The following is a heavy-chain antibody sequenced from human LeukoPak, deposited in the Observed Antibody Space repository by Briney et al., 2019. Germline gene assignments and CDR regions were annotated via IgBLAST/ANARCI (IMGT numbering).Heavy chain of an antibody. CDR1: GYTFTGYY. CDR3: ARDESDYYYMDV. V-gene: IGHV1-2*06. CDR2: INPNSGGT. Sequence: ASVKVSCKASGYTFTGYYMHWGRQAPGQGLEWMGLINPNSGGTNYAQKFQGRVTMTRYTSISTAYMELIRLRSNDTAVYYCARDESDYYYMDVWGKGTTVTVSS. J-gene: IGHJ6*03.